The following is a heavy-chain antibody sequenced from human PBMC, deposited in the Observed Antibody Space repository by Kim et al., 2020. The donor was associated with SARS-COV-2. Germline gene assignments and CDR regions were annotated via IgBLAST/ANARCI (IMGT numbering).Heavy chain of an antibody. CDR2: ISGNGGST. J-gene: IGHJ4*02. CDR3: ATSTVAGYTLFDY. Sequence: GGSLRLSCAASGFTFSSYAMSWVRQAPGKGLEWVSAISGNGGSTYYADSVKGRFTISRDNSKNTMYLQMNSLRAEDTAVYYCATSTVAGYTLFDYWGQGTLVTVSS. D-gene: IGHD6-19*01. V-gene: IGHV3-23*01. CDR1: GFTFSSYA.